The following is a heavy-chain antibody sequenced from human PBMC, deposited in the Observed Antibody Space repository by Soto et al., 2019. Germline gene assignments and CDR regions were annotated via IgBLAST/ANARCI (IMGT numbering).Heavy chain of an antibody. CDR1: GFTFSSFG. Sequence: VQLVESGGGVVQPGRSLRLSCTASGFTFSSFGMHWVRQPPGKGLEWVAILCYDGGYKYYADSVKGRFTISRDKSKNTLCVQMNSLRAADTAVCYCARMEWICFWHYNGMDVWGQGTTVTVSS. V-gene: IGHV3-33*01. CDR3: ARMEWICFWHYNGMDV. J-gene: IGHJ6*02. CDR2: LCYDGGYK. D-gene: IGHD3-3*01.